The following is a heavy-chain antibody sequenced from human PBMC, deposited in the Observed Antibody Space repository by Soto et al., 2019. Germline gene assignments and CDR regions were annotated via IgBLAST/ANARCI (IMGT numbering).Heavy chain of an antibody. J-gene: IGHJ6*02. CDR1: GGSISSSSYY. CDR2: IYYSGST. D-gene: IGHD3-10*01. CDR3: ARHCCGSGSYYTMDV. Sequence: SETLSLTCTVSGGSISSSSYYWGWIRQPPGKGLEWIGSIYYSGSTYYNPSLKSRVTISVDTSKNQFSLKLSSVTAADTAVYYCARHCCGSGSYYTMDVWGQGTTDTVSS. V-gene: IGHV4-39*01.